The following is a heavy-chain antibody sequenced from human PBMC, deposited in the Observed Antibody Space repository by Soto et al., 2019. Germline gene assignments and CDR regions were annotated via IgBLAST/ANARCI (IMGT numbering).Heavy chain of an antibody. V-gene: IGHV3-21*06. D-gene: IGHD3-10*01. Sequence: EVQLVESGGGPVKPGGSLRLSCAVSGFTLSSYSMNWVRQAPGKGLEWVSSSSSSDTYKYYADSVKGRFTISRDNAKNSMYLQMKRLRAEDTAVYYCARDGSGSYYANLDCWGQGTLVTVSS. CDR1: GFTLSSYS. CDR2: SSSSDTYK. CDR3: ARDGSGSYYANLDC. J-gene: IGHJ4*02.